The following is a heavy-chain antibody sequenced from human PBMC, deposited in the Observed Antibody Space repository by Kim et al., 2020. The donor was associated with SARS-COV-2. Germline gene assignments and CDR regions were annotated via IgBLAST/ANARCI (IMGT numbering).Heavy chain of an antibody. J-gene: IGHJ5*01. V-gene: IGHV4-39*07. CDR2: IYYSGST. CDR3: ARTLTEYSSSWLDY. Sequence: SETLSLTCTVSGGSISSSSYYWGWIRQPPGKGLEWIGSIYYSGSTYYNPSLKSRVTISVDTSKNQFSLKLSSVTAADTAVYYCARTLTEYSSSWLDYWG. D-gene: IGHD6-13*01. CDR1: GGSISSSSYY.